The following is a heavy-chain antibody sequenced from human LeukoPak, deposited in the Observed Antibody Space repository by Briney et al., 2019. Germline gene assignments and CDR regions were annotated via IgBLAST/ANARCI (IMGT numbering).Heavy chain of an antibody. V-gene: IGHV4-34*01. CDR2: INHSGST. Sequence: SETLSLTCAVYGGSFSGYYWSWIRQPPGKGLEWIGEINHSGSTNYNPSLKSRVTISVDTSKNQFSLKLSSVTAADTAVYYCARDKGSGWFAVNWFDPWGQGTLVTVSS. CDR3: ARDKGSGWFAVNWFDP. CDR1: GGSFSGYY. D-gene: IGHD6-19*01. J-gene: IGHJ5*02.